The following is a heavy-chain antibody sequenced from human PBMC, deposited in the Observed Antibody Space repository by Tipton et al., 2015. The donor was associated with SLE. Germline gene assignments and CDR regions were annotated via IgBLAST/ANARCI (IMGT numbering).Heavy chain of an antibody. V-gene: IGHV4-31*03. Sequence: LRLSCTVSGGSISSSSYYWSWIRQHPGKGLEWIGYIYYSGSTNYNPSLKSRVTISVDTSRNQFSLKLNTVTAADTAVYFCAMGQWEPALAFWGQGTTVTVSS. J-gene: IGHJ6*02. CDR1: GGSISSSSYY. CDR3: AMGQWEPALAF. D-gene: IGHD1-26*01. CDR2: IYYSGST.